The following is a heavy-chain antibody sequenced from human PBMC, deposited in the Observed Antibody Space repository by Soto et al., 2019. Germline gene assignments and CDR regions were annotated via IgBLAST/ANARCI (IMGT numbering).Heavy chain of an antibody. Sequence: EVRLVESGGGLTQPGGSLRLSCLASGFAVTTNYMRWVRQAPGRGLEWVAVMYPGGDIHYSATVKGRFTTSRDTSENTLSLRLYSLTGEDTAVYFWVSRIPAWVFDYWGKGTLVTVS. CDR1: GFAVTTNY. CDR2: MYPGGDI. V-gene: IGHV3-53*01. CDR3: VSRIPAWVFDY. D-gene: IGHD2-8*01. J-gene: IGHJ4*01.